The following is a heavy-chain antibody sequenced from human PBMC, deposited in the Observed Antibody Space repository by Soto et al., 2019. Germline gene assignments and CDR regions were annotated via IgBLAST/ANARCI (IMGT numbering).Heavy chain of an antibody. CDR1: GFTFSSYG. V-gene: IGHV3-30*18. D-gene: IGHD6-13*01. Sequence: QVQLVESGGGVVQPGRSLRLSCAASGFTFSSYGMHWVRQAPGKGLEWVAVISYDGSNKYYADSVKGRFTISRDNSKNTLYLQMNSLRAEDTAVYYCAKDLRSSSWWGYGMDVWGQGTTVTVSS. CDR2: ISYDGSNK. J-gene: IGHJ6*02. CDR3: AKDLRSSSWWGYGMDV.